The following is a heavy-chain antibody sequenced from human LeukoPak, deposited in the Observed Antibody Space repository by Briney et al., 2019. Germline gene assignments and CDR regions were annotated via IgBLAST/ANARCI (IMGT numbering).Heavy chain of an antibody. CDR1: GGTFSSYA. V-gene: IGHV1-69*04. D-gene: IGHD2-15*01. Sequence: SVKVSCKASGGTFSSYAISWVRQAPGQGLEWMGRIIPILGIANYAQKFQGRVTITADKSTSTAYMELSSLRSEDTAVYYCARTRCSGGSCYSRAFDIWGQGTMVTVSS. J-gene: IGHJ3*02. CDR2: IIPILGIA. CDR3: ARTRCSGGSCYSRAFDI.